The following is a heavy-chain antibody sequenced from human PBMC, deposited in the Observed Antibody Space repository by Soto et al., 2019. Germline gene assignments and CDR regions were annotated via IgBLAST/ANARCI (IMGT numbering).Heavy chain of an antibody. Sequence: EVQLVESGGGLVKPGGSLRLSCAASGFTFSNTWMNWVRQGPGKGLEWVGRIKSKRDGGTTEYAAPVKGRFTISRGDSEDTLYLQMNSLQAEDTAVYYCSTFLRWELSQDYWGQGTLVTVSS. D-gene: IGHD3-16*02. CDR3: STFLRWELSQDY. CDR2: IKSKRDGGTT. V-gene: IGHV3-15*07. J-gene: IGHJ4*02. CDR1: GFTFSNTW.